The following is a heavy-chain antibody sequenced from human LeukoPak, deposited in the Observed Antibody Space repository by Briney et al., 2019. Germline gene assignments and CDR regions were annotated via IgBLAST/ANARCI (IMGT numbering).Heavy chain of an antibody. CDR2: IYYSGST. CDR3: VRDVLLHRGDPLRYWYFDL. Sequence: SETLSPTRPVAGDSITKYYCIWVRQPPGKGLEWIGYIYYSGSTNYNPSLKSRVTVSIDTSNNPFCLKLSSVSAPDPAVYYCVRDVLLHRGDPLRYWYFDLWGRGTLVTVSS. J-gene: IGHJ2*01. D-gene: IGHD2-21*02. CDR1: GDSITKYY. V-gene: IGHV4-59*01.